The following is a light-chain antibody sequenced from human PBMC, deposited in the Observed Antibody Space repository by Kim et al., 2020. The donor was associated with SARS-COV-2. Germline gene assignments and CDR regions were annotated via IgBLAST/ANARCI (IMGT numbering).Light chain of an antibody. CDR2: AAS. J-gene: IGKJ4*01. V-gene: IGKV1-39*01. CDR1: HGFSSY. Sequence: AVVGEGVTITCRASHGFSSYLNWYQQKPGNAPKLLFYAASSLKSGVPSRFSGSGSGTDFTLTISSLQPEDFATYYCQQSYSTPLTFGGGTKVDIK. CDR3: QQSYSTPLT.